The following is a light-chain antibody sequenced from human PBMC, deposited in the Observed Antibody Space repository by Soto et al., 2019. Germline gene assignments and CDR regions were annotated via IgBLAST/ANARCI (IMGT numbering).Light chain of an antibody. CDR3: QQYGSSPPLT. V-gene: IGKV3-20*01. J-gene: IGKJ4*01. CDR1: QSVSSNY. Sequence: EIVLTQSPGTLSLSPGERATLSCRASQSVSSNYLAWYQQKPGLAPRLLIYGASFRATDIPDRFSGSASGSDFTLTISILEPEDFALYYCQQYGSSPPLTFGGGTKVEIK. CDR2: GAS.